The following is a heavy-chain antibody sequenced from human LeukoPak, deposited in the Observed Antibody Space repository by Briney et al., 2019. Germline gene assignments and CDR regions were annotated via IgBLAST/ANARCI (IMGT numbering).Heavy chain of an antibody. D-gene: IGHD1-26*01. J-gene: IGHJ4*02. V-gene: IGHV3-11*06. Sequence: GGSLRPSCAASGFTFSDYYMSWIRQAPGKGLEWVSYISSGSSSTNYADSVKGRFTISRDNAKNSLYLQMNSLRAEDTAVYYCARESRATGYNLFDDWGQGTLVTVSS. CDR1: GFTFSDYY. CDR2: ISSGSSST. CDR3: ARESRATGYNLFDD.